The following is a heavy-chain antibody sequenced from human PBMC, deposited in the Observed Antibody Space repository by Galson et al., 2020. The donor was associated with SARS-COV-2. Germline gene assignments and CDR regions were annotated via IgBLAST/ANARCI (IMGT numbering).Heavy chain of an antibody. CDR3: ATTPGELRYFDWLFSGGWYFDY. CDR1: GFTFSSYA. J-gene: IGHJ4*02. Sequence: GGSLRLSFAASGFTFSSYAMSWVRQAPGKGLEWVSAISGSGGSTYYADSVKGRFTISRDNSKNTLYLQMNSLRAEDTAVYYCATTPGELRYFDWLFSGGWYFDYWGQGTLVTVSS. CDR2: ISGSGGST. V-gene: IGHV3-23*01. D-gene: IGHD3-9*01.